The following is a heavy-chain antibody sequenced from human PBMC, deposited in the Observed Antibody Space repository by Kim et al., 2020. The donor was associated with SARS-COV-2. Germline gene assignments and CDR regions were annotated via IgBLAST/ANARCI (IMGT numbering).Heavy chain of an antibody. V-gene: IGHV1-2*02. J-gene: IGHJ4*02. Sequence: GGKNYAQKFQGRVTKTRDTSISTVYLELTSLRSDDTAVYYCARSSLLDFDYWGQGTLVTVSS. CDR2: GGK. D-gene: IGHD3-16*02. CDR3: ARSSLLDFDY.